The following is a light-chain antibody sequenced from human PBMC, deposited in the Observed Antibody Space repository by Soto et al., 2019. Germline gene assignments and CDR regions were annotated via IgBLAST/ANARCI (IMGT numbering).Light chain of an antibody. V-gene: IGLV2-14*01. J-gene: IGLJ1*01. CDR2: DVR. CDR1: SSDVGGYNY. Sequence: QSVLTQPASVSGSPGQSITISCTGTSSDVGGYNYVSWYQQHPGKAPKLMIYDVRNRPSGVSNRFSGSKSVNTASLTISGLQAEDEAVYYCSSYTTISTYVFGTGTKVTVL. CDR3: SSYTTISTYV.